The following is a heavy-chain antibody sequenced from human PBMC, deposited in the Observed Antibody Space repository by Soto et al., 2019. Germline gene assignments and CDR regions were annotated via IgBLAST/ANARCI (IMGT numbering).Heavy chain of an antibody. CDR2: IKPDGSAT. D-gene: IGHD2-2*01. CDR1: GVTFGSYW. J-gene: IGHJ4*02. V-gene: IGHV3-7*01. CDR3: ARAGSCSPRCYYYFVY. Sequence: GGTLRLSCAVSGVTFGSYWMNWVRLILGKGLEWVAYIKPDGSATYYVDSVKGRFTISRDNAKNSLYLQMNSLRVEDTSVYYCARAGSCSPRCYYYFVYWGPGPLVTVST.